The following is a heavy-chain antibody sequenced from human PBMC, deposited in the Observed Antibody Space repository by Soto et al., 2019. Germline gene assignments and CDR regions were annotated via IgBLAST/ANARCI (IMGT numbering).Heavy chain of an antibody. V-gene: IGHV1-18*01. CDR3: AGHGTGGAFDI. CDR1: AYTFTTYG. CDR2: ISAYNGNT. D-gene: IGHD2-8*02. Sequence: GASVKVSCKASAYTFTTYGINWVRQAPGQGLEWMGWISAYNGNTNYAQKFQGRVSMTTDTSTSTAYMELRSLRSDDTAVYYCAGHGTGGAFDIWGQGTMVTVSS. J-gene: IGHJ3*02.